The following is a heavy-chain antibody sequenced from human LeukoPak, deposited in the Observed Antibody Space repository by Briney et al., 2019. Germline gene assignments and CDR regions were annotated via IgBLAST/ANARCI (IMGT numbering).Heavy chain of an antibody. V-gene: IGHV3-21*01. D-gene: IGHD1-26*01. CDR1: GFTFSLYS. CDR3: ARGGHDGTYYLSY. CDR2: ISSSGSYI. Sequence: GGSLRLSCAASGFTFSLYSITWVRQTPGRGLEWVSSISSSGSYIYYADSVKGRFTVSRDNAKNSLSLQMNSLRAEDTAVYYCARGGHDGTYYLSYWGRGTLVTVSS. J-gene: IGHJ4*02.